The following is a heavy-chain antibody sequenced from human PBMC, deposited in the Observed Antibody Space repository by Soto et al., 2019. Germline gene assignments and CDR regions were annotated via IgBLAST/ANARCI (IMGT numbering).Heavy chain of an antibody. D-gene: IGHD3-16*02. CDR1: GGSMSYYY. V-gene: IGHV4-59*01. Sequence: QVQLQESGPGLVKPSETLSLTCTVSGGSMSYYYWSWIRQPPGKGLEWIGYIYYSGSTNNNPSLKSRVTISLDASKNQFSLNLNSVTAADTAVYYCARGPNLVTFGGLIFNPYFDYWGQGILVTVSS. CDR2: IYYSGST. CDR3: ARGPNLVTFGGLIFNPYFDY. J-gene: IGHJ4*02.